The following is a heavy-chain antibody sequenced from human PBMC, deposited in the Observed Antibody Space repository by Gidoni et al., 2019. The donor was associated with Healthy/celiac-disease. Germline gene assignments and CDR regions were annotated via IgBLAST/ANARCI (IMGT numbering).Heavy chain of an antibody. J-gene: IGHJ6*02. CDR3: ARDHYTYYDILTGYNYYYGMDV. CDR2: IKQDGSEK. Sequence: EVQLVESGGGLVQPGGSLRLSCAASGFTFSSEWMSRVRQAPGKGLEWVANIKQDGSEKYYVDSVKGRFTISRDNAKNSLYLQMNSLRAEDTAVYYCARDHYTYYDILTGYNYYYGMDVWGQGTTVTVSS. CDR1: GFTFSSEW. D-gene: IGHD3-9*01. V-gene: IGHV3-7*03.